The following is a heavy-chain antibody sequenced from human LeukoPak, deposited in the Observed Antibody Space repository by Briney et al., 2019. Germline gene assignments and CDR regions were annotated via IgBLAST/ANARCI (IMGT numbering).Heavy chain of an antibody. CDR1: GFTVSSNY. J-gene: IGHJ4*02. D-gene: IGHD6-19*01. CDR3: ARDRSSGWYDFDY. CDR2: IYSGGST. V-gene: IGHV3-66*02. Sequence: GASLRLSCAASGFTVSSNYMSWVRQAPGKGLEWVSVIYSGGSTYYADSVKGRFTISRDNSKNTLYLQMNSLRAEDTAVYYCARDRSSGWYDFDYWGQGTLVTVSS.